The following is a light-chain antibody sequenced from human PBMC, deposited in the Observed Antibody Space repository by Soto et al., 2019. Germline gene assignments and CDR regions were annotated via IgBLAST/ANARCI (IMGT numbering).Light chain of an antibody. CDR1: QSLIRNY. J-gene: IGKJ1*01. Sequence: EIVLAQSPGSLSLAPGDRATLSCRASQSLIRNYLAWYQQRPGQAPSLLISGATTRATGVPDRFSGSGSGTDFTLTISRLEPEDFAVYYCQQYGGARTFGQGTKVDIK. CDR3: QQYGGART. CDR2: GAT. V-gene: IGKV3-20*01.